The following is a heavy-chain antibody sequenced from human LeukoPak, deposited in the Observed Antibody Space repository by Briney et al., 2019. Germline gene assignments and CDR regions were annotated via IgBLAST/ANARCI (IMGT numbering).Heavy chain of an antibody. CDR1: GYTFTSYD. CDR2: INPNSGGT. J-gene: IGHJ4*02. D-gene: IGHD2-2*02. V-gene: IGHV1-2*02. Sequence: ASVKVSCKASGYTFTSYDINWVRQAPGQGLEWMGWINPNSGGTRYAQKFQGRVTLTRDTSINTAYMDLTSLTSDDTAVYYCARVQGTLQYCTTTSCYNMDYWGQGSLVTVSS. CDR3: ARVQGTLQYCTTTSCYNMDY.